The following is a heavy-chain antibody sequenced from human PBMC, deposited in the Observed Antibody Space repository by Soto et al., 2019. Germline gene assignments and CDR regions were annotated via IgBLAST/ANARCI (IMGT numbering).Heavy chain of an antibody. D-gene: IGHD3-10*01. CDR2: ITPMIGTT. CDR3: ASDVSVMTSVFGF. Sequence: QVHLVQSGAKVKRPGSSERVSCRASGGTFYTYAFTWVRQAPGQGLEWMGGITPMIGTTKYAQKFHGRVTFSADESASTAYMELSNLRSDDTAVYYCASDVSVMTSVFGFWGQGTLITVSS. V-gene: IGHV1-69*01. J-gene: IGHJ4*02. CDR1: GGTFYTYA.